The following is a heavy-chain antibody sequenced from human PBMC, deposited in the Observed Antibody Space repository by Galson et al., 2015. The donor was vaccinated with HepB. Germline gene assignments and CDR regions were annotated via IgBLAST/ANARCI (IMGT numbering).Heavy chain of an antibody. CDR2: ISSSSSYI. Sequence: SLRLSCAASGFTFSIYSMNWVRQAPGKGLEWVSSISSSSSYIYYADSVKGRFTISRDNSKNTLYLQMNSLRAEDTAVYYCAKARVWGSDAFDIWGQGTMVTVSS. J-gene: IGHJ3*02. D-gene: IGHD3-16*01. CDR1: GFTFSIYS. V-gene: IGHV3-21*01. CDR3: AKARVWGSDAFDI.